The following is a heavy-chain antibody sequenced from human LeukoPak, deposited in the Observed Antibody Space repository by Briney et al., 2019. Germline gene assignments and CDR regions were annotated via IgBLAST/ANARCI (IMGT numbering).Heavy chain of an antibody. Sequence: GGTLRLSCAASGFSFSNYGMNWVRQAPGKGLEWVSGITGSGGSTYYAGSVKGRSTISRDNSKNTLYLQVNSLRAEDTAVYYCAKDDGLIMFSSWGQGTLVTVSS. CDR3: AKDDGLIMFSS. CDR1: GFSFSNYG. D-gene: IGHD3-16*01. CDR2: ITGSGGST. V-gene: IGHV3-23*01. J-gene: IGHJ5*02.